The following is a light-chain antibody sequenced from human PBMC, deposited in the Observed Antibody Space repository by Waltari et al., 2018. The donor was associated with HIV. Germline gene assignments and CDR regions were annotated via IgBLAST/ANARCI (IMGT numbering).Light chain of an antibody. CDR1: TLSKQY. J-gene: IGLJ2*01. Sequence: SSELTQPPSVSVSPGQTARISCSGDTLSKQYAYWYQQKPGQAPVVVIIKDTERPSGIPERFSGSSSGTTVTLTIRGVQAEDEADYYCQSSDNSEHMIFGGGTKLIVL. V-gene: IGLV3-25*03. CDR3: QSSDNSEHMI. CDR2: KDT.